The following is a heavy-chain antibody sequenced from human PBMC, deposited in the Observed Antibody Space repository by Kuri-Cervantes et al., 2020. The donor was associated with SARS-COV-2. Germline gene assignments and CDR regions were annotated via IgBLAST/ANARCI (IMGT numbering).Heavy chain of an antibody. Sequence: GESLKISCAASGFTFSSYAMSWVRQAPGKGLEWVSAISGSGGSTYYADSVKGRFTISRDNSKNTLYLQMNSLRAEDTAVYYCAREDGGYDSSERAIIHFDYWGQGALVTVSS. CDR2: ISGSGGST. CDR1: GFTFSSYA. CDR3: AREDGGYDSSERAIIHFDY. D-gene: IGHD5-12*01. V-gene: IGHV3-23*01. J-gene: IGHJ4*02.